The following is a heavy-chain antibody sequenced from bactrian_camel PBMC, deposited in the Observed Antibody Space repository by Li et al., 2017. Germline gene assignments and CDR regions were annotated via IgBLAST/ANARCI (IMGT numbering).Heavy chain of an antibody. V-gene: IGHV3S1*01. CDR2: INGGGGNT. Sequence: VQLVESGGGLVQPGGSLRLSCAASGFTFSRYYMHWVRQAPGKGLEWVSLINGGGGNTNYADSVKDRFTVSRDNAKNTLYLQLNGLKAEDTAQYYCASAVVPGYGDTWHGAYEYNYWGQGTQVTVS. CDR3: ASAVVPGYGDTWHGAYEYNY. J-gene: IGHJ4*01. CDR1: GFTFSRYY. D-gene: IGHD2*01.